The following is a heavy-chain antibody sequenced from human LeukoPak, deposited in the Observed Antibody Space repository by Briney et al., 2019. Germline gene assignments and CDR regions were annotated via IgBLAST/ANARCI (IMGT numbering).Heavy chain of an antibody. D-gene: IGHD2-15*01. Sequence: GGSLRLSCAASGFSFETYSIDWVRQAPGKGLEWLSYISSTSRNIYYADSVKGRFTIPRDNAENSVYLQLTSLRADDTAVYYCARVGRGGYTADYCGQGTLVTVSS. J-gene: IGHJ4*02. CDR1: GFSFETYS. CDR2: ISSTSRNI. CDR3: ARVGRGGYTADY. V-gene: IGHV3-48*04.